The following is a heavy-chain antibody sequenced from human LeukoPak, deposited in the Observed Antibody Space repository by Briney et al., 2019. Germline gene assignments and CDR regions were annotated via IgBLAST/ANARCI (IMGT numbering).Heavy chain of an antibody. Sequence: GRSLRLSCAASGFTFSSYAMHWVRQAPGKGLEWVAVISYDGSNKYYADSVKGRFTISRDNAKNSLYLQMNSLRAEDTAVYYCARDSRRVPRSGIAVAGTTFDYWGQGTLVTVSS. J-gene: IGHJ4*02. V-gene: IGHV3-30-3*01. CDR3: ARDSRRVPRSGIAVAGTTFDY. D-gene: IGHD6-19*01. CDR2: ISYDGSNK. CDR1: GFTFSSYA.